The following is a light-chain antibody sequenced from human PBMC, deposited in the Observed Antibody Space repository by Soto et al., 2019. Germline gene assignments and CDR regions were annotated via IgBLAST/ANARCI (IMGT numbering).Light chain of an antibody. Sequence: DIQMTQSPSTLSASVGDRVTITCRASESISTWLAGYQQKPGKAPNLLIYKASTLESGVPSRFSGSGSGTEFTLTISSLQPDDFTTYYCQHYNGYFPTFGQGTKVEI. J-gene: IGKJ1*01. CDR1: ESISTW. V-gene: IGKV1-5*03. CDR3: QHYNGYFPT. CDR2: KAS.